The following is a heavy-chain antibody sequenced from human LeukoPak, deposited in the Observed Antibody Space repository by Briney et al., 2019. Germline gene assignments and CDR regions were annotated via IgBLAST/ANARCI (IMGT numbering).Heavy chain of an antibody. D-gene: IGHD2-15*01. CDR3: ARDTGGSVDY. V-gene: IGHV4-59*01. CDR2: TYYSGST. Sequence: PSETLSLTCTVSGGSISSDYWSWIRQPPGKGLEWIGYTYYSGSTNYNPSLKSRVTISVDTSKNQFSLKLSSVTAADTAVYYCARDTGGSVDYWGQGTLVTVSS. J-gene: IGHJ4*02. CDR1: GGSISSDY.